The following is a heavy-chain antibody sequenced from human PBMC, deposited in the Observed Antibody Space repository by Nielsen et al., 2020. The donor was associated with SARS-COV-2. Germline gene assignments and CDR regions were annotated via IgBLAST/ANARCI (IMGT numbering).Heavy chain of an antibody. CDR2: IRGKDYGGTA. J-gene: IGHJ4*02. CDR3: TRLAD. CDR1: GFTFGDYA. V-gene: IGHV3-49*04. Sequence: GESLKISCPASGFTFGDYAMSWVRQAPGKGLEWVGFIRGKDYGGTAEYAASVKDRFTISRGDSKSSVYLQMDSLKTEDTAVYYCTRLADWGQGTLVTVSS.